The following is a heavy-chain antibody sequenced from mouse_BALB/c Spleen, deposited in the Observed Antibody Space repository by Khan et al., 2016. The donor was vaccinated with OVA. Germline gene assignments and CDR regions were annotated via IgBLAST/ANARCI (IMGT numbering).Heavy chain of an antibody. CDR2: ISSAATYT. CDR1: GFTFSSFV. D-gene: IGHD2-1*01. Sequence: EVELVESGGGLVEPGGSLKLSCAASGFTFSSFVMSWVRQTPEKRLEWVATISSAATYTYYPDSVKGRFTISRDNAKNTLYLQMNSLGSDDAAIYYCTNGNYGWFAYWGRGTLVTVST. CDR3: TNGNYGWFAY. J-gene: IGHJ3*01. V-gene: IGHV5-9-1*01.